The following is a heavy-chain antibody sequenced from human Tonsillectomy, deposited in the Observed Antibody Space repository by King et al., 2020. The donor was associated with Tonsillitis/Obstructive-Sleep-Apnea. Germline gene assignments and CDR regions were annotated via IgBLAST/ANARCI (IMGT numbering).Heavy chain of an antibody. Sequence: VQLVEFGAEVKKPGESLRISCKGSGYSFTSYWIGWVRQMHGKGLEWMGRIDPSDSYTNYSPSFQGHVTISADKSISNAYLQRSSLKSSDTAMYYCARGGILSAGAPDFWGQGTLVTVSS. D-gene: IGHD6-13*01. V-gene: IGHV5-10-1*01. CDR2: IDPSDSYT. J-gene: IGHJ4*02. CDR3: ARGGILSAGAPDF. CDR1: GYSFTSYW.